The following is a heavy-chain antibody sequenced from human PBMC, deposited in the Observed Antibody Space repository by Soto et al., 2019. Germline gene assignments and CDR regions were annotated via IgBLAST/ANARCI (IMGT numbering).Heavy chain of an antibody. D-gene: IGHD5-12*01. CDR3: VKDFRVGYDWTHD. V-gene: IGHV3-23*01. Sequence: GLSRRLSCAAAGFTFSNYAMSCVRQAPGKGLEWVSLIRGGGGPTNYADSVKGRFTVSRDNSNNMLFLQMSSLRADDTAVYYCVKDFRVGYDWTHDWGQGTLVTVSS. J-gene: IGHJ4*02. CDR2: IRGGGGPT. CDR1: GFTFSNYA.